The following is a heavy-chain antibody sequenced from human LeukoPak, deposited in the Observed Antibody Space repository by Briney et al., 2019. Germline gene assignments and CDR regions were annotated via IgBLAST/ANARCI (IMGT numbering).Heavy chain of an antibody. Sequence: SETLSLTCAVSGDSIRSSNWWSWVRQPPGKGLEWIGEIYHSGSTNYNPSLKSRVTISVDKSKNQFSLNLISVTAADSAVYYCAGGRYYDSSGYYPLDYWGQGTLVTVSS. CDR2: IYHSGST. V-gene: IGHV4-4*02. CDR1: GDSIRSSNW. D-gene: IGHD3-22*01. CDR3: AGGRYYDSSGYYPLDY. J-gene: IGHJ4*02.